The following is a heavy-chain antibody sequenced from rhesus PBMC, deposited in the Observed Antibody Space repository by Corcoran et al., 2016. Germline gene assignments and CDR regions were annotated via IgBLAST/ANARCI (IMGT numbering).Heavy chain of an antibody. CDR2: IYGSGGGT. Sequence: QLQLQESGPGLVKPSETLSVTCAVSGGSISSSYWIWIRQAPGKGLEWIGYIYGSGGGTNYNPALKSLVTISIDTSKNQFFRKLSAVTSADTAVYYCARDRGSGCPGFDYWGQGVLVTVSS. CDR3: ARDRGSGCPGFDY. V-gene: IGHV4-169*02. J-gene: IGHJ4*01. CDR1: GGSISSSY. D-gene: IGHD6-31*01.